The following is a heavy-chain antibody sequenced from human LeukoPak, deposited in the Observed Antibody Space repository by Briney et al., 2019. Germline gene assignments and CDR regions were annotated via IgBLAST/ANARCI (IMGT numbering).Heavy chain of an antibody. D-gene: IGHD3-10*01. Sequence: PGGSLRLSCAASGFTVSSNYMSWVRQAPGKGLEWVSVIYSGGSTYYADSVKGRFTISRDNSKNTLYLQMNSLRAEDTVVYYCANLEAYGSGSYSAYWGQETLVTVSS. J-gene: IGHJ4*02. CDR3: ANLEAYGSGSYSAY. V-gene: IGHV3-53*01. CDR1: GFTVSSNY. CDR2: IYSGGST.